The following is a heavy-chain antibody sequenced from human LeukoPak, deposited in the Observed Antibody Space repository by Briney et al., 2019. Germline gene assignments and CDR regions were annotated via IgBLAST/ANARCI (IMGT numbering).Heavy chain of an antibody. D-gene: IGHD1-26*01. CDR1: GYTFTSYY. V-gene: IGHV1-46*01. CDR2: INPSGGTT. CDR3: AREPRPVGATSFGYYFDY. J-gene: IGHJ4*02. Sequence: ASVKVSCKASGYTFTSYYIHWVRQAPGQGLEWTGIINPSGGTTVYAQNFQGRVIMTRDTSTSTVHMDLSSLRSEDAAVYYCAREPRPVGATSFGYYFDYWGQGTLVTVSS.